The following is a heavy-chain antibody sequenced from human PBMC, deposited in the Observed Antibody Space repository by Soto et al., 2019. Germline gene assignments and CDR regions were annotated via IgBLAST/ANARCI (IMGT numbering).Heavy chain of an antibody. CDR2: ISYDGSNK. D-gene: IGHD2-8*01. V-gene: IGHV3-30-3*01. Sequence: GGSLRLSCAASGFTFSSYAMHWVRQAPGKGLEWVAVISYDGSNKYYADSVKGRFTISRDNSKNTLYLQMNSLRAEDTAVYYCARDLPLYCTNGVCSGPFDYWGQGTLVTVSS. CDR3: ARDLPLYCTNGVCSGPFDY. J-gene: IGHJ4*02. CDR1: GFTFSSYA.